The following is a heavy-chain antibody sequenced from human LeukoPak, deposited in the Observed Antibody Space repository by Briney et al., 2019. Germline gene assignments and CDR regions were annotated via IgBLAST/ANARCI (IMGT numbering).Heavy chain of an antibody. Sequence: GGSLRLXCXAXXXTFSSYRINSFGQAPVRGVQGVSSISSSSYIYYADSVKGRFTIYRDNDKNSLYLQMNSLRAEDTAVYYCARGDSSSWFMVPTDYWGQGTLVTVSS. CDR2: ISSSSYI. CDR3: ARGDSSSWFMVPTDY. J-gene: IGHJ4*02. D-gene: IGHD6-13*01. V-gene: IGHV3-21*01. CDR1: XXTFSSYR.